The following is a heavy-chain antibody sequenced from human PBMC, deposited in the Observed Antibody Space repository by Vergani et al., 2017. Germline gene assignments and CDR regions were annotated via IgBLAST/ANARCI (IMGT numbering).Heavy chain of an antibody. CDR3: AKDSQYYYDSSGYSLDAFDI. V-gene: IGHV3-23*01. Sequence: EVQLLESGGGLVQPGGSLRLSCAASGFTFSSYAMSWVRQAPGKGLEWVSAISGSGGSTYYADSVKGRFTISRDNSKNTLYLQMNSLRAEDTAVYYCAKDSQYYYDSSGYSLDAFDIWGRGTMVTVSS. CDR1: GFTFSSYA. D-gene: IGHD3-22*01. CDR2: ISGSGGST. J-gene: IGHJ3*02.